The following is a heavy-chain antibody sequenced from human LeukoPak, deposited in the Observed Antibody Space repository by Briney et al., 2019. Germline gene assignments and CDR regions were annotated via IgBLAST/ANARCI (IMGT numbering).Heavy chain of an antibody. CDR3: AREAPCGTDCSFYHDF. CDR1: GFSFRNFA. Sequence: GGSLRLSCAASGFSFRNFAMHWVRQGPGKGLVWVSRVSNDGSATTYPDSVKGRFTISRDNAKNSLYLQMNSLRDEDSAVYLCAREAPCGTDCSFYHDFWGQGARVTVSS. D-gene: IGHD2-21*02. V-gene: IGHV3-74*01. J-gene: IGHJ4*02. CDR2: VSNDGSAT.